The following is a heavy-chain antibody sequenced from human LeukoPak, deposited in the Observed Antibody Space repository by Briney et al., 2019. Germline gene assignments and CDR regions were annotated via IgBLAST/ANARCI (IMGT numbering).Heavy chain of an antibody. CDR1: GFTFSSYS. CDR2: ISTSSSTI. CDR3: ARGRTVYYYYMDV. Sequence: GGSLRLSCAASGFTFSSYSMNWVRQAPGKGLEWVSYISTSSSTIYYADSVRGRFTISRDNAKNSLYLQMNSLRAEDTAVYYCARGRTVYYYYMDVWGKGTTVTVSS. J-gene: IGHJ6*03. V-gene: IGHV3-48*01. D-gene: IGHD4-17*01.